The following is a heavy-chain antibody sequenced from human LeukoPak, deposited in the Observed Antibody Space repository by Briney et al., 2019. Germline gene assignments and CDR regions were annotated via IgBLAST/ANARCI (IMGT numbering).Heavy chain of an antibody. V-gene: IGHV3-21*01. J-gene: IGHJ4*02. CDR2: ISSSSSYI. Sequence: PGGSLRLSCAASGFTFSSYSMDWVRQAPGKGLEWVSSISSSSSYIYYADSVKGRFTISRDNAKNSLYLQINSLRAEDTAVYYCAREPIVVVVAATLGHSWGQGTLVTVSS. D-gene: IGHD2-15*01. CDR3: AREPIVVVVAATLGHS. CDR1: GFTFSSYS.